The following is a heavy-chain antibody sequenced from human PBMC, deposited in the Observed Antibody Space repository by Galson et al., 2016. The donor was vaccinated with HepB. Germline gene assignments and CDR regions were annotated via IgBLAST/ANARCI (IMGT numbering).Heavy chain of an antibody. Sequence: SVKVSCKASGYTFASHVMHWVRQAPGQGLEWMGIINPSDGSPTYAQKFQARVAMTRDTSTSTVYMELGNLRSEDTAVYYCARGAQVIYYDPDYWGQGTPVTVSS. CDR1: GYTFASHV. CDR3: ARGAQVIYYDPDY. CDR2: INPSDGSP. J-gene: IGHJ4*02. D-gene: IGHD3-3*01. V-gene: IGHV1-46*01.